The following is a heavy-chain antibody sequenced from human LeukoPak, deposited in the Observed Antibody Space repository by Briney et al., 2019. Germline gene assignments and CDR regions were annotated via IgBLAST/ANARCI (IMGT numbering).Heavy chain of an antibody. D-gene: IGHD1-26*01. J-gene: IGHJ4*02. Sequence: PSETLSLTCVVYGGSFSGYYWSWIRQPPGKGLEWIGEINHSGSSNYNPSLKSRVTISVDTSKNQFSLKLSSVTAADTAVYYCARGDSGSFSQFDCWGQGTLVTVSS. V-gene: IGHV4-34*01. CDR2: INHSGSS. CDR1: GGSFSGYY. CDR3: ARGDSGSFSQFDC.